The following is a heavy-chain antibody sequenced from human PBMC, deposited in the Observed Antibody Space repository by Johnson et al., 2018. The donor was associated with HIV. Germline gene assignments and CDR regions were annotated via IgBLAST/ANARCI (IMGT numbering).Heavy chain of an antibody. Sequence: MLLVESGGGLVQPGGSLRLSCAASGFTFSSYDMHWVRQATGKCLEWVSAIGTAGDTYYPGSVKGRFTISRDNSKNTLYLQMNSLRAEDTAVYYCARGSYYDIWGQGTMVTVSS. CDR3: ARGSYYDI. V-gene: IGHV3-13*01. CDR1: GFTFSSYD. D-gene: IGHD3-10*01. CDR2: IGTAGDT. J-gene: IGHJ3*02.